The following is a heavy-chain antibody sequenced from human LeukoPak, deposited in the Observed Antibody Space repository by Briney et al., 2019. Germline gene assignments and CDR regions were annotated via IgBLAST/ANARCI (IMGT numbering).Heavy chain of an antibody. CDR3: ARVDILTGYFFDY. J-gene: IGHJ4*02. V-gene: IGHV3-48*01. CDR2: ISSSSSTI. CDR1: GFTFSSYG. Sequence: PGGSLRLSCAASGFTFSSYGMHWVRQAPGKGLEWVSYISSSSSTIYYADSVKGRFTISRDNAKNSLYLQMNSLRAEDTAVYYCARVDILTGYFFDYWGQGTLVTVSS. D-gene: IGHD3-9*01.